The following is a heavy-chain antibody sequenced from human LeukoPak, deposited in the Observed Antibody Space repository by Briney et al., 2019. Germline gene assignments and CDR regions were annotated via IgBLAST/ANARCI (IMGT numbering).Heavy chain of an antibody. CDR2: ISSSSSYT. CDR1: GFTFSSYS. CDR3: ARAPLGTGDY. Sequence: GGSLRLSCAASGFTFSSYSMNWVRQAPGKGLEWVSSISSSSSYTYYADSVKGRFTISRDNAKNSLYLQMNSLRAEDTAVYYRARAPLGTGDYWGQGTLVTVSS. V-gene: IGHV3-21*01. D-gene: IGHD1-1*01. J-gene: IGHJ4*02.